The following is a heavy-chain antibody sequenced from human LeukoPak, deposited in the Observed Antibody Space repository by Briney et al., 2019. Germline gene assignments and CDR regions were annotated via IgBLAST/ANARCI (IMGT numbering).Heavy chain of an antibody. D-gene: IGHD3-16*01. J-gene: IGHJ4*02. CDR3: ARVRYRLAETYIDY. Sequence: ASVKVSCKASGYIFTGYYMHWVRQAPGQGLEWMGWINPNSGDTNYAQKFQGSVTRTRDTSISTAYMELSRLRSDDTAVYYCARVRYRLAETYIDYWGQGTLVTVSS. CDR2: INPNSGDT. V-gene: IGHV1-2*02. CDR1: GYIFTGYY.